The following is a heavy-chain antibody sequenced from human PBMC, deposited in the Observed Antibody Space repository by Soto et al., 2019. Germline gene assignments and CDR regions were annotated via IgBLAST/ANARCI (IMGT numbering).Heavy chain of an antibody. V-gene: IGHV4-4*02. J-gene: IGHJ5*02. D-gene: IGHD2-15*01. Sequence: QVQLQESGPGLVKPSGTLSLTCSVSSGSISSSNWWSWVRQPPGKGLEWIGEIYHSGSTNYNPSLKSRATISVDKSKNQFSLNLNSVTAADTAVYYCARADCRGGSCYSSANWFDPWGQGTLVTVSS. CDR1: SGSISSSNW. CDR2: IYHSGST. CDR3: ARADCRGGSCYSSANWFDP.